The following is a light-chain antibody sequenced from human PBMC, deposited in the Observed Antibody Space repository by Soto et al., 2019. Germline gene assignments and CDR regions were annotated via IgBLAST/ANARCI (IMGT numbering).Light chain of an antibody. CDR2: DAS. CDR3: QQYNSYSQT. J-gene: IGKJ1*01. V-gene: IGKV1-5*01. Sequence: DIQMTQSPSTLSASVGDRVTSTCRASQSISTRLAWYQQKPGKAPKLLIYDASSLESGVPSRFSGSGSGTEFTLTISSLQPDDFATYYCQQYNSYSQTFGQGTKVEIK. CDR1: QSISTR.